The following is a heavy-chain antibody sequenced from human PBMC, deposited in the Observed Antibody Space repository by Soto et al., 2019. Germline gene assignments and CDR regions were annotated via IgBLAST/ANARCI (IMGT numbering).Heavy chain of an antibody. CDR1: DFSLSPYW. CDR3: ARDLGRPDY. D-gene: IGHD3-16*01. Sequence: GGSLRLSCGASDFSLSPYWMHWVRQVPGRGLEWVARLSSDGFGAAYADSVKGRFFISRDIARNTLSLQMNSLRADDTAVYYCARDLGRPDYWGRGTSVTVSS. V-gene: IGHV3-74*03. CDR2: LSSDGFGA. J-gene: IGHJ4*02.